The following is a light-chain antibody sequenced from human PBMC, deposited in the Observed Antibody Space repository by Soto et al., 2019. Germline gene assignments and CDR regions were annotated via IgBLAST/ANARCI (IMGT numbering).Light chain of an antibody. J-gene: IGKJ1*01. CDR2: EAS. Sequence: PGDRVTLSCRASQSVSNYLSWYQQKPGQAPRLLIYEASKRATGIPARFSGSGSGTDYTLTITNLEPEDFAIYYCQQRSSWPWTFGQGTKVDIK. CDR1: QSVSNY. V-gene: IGKV3-11*01. CDR3: QQRSSWPWT.